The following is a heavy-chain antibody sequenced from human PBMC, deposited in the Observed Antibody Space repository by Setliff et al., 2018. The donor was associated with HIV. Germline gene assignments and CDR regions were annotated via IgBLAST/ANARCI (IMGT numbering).Heavy chain of an antibody. Sequence: GGSLRLSCAASGFTFSSYGMHWVRQAPGKGLAWVAFIRYDGSNKYYADSVKGRFTISRDNSKNTLYLQMNSLRAEDTAVYYCAKETGYCSGGSCLGGMDAWGQGTTVTVSS. V-gene: IGHV3-30*02. CDR1: GFTFSSYG. CDR3: AKETGYCSGGSCLGGMDA. J-gene: IGHJ6*02. CDR2: IRYDGSNK. D-gene: IGHD2-15*01.